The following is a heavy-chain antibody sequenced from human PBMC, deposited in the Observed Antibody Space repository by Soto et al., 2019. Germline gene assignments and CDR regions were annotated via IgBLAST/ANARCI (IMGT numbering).Heavy chain of an antibody. CDR2: IIPIFGTA. Sequence: QVQLVQSGAEVKKPGSSVKVSCKASGGTFSSYAISWVRQAPGQGLEWMGGIIPIFGTANYAQKFQGRVRIPADESTSTAYMELSSLRSEDTAVYYCARDQGRVAVAGTSPYWYFDLWGRGTLVTVSS. V-gene: IGHV1-69*12. D-gene: IGHD6-19*01. CDR1: GGTFSSYA. CDR3: ARDQGRVAVAGTSPYWYFDL. J-gene: IGHJ2*01.